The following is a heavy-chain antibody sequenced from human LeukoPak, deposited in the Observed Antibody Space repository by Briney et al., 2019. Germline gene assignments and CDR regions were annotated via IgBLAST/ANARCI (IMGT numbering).Heavy chain of an antibody. D-gene: IGHD3-10*01. CDR2: IYTSGST. Sequence: SETLSLTCAVYGGSFSGYYWSWIRQPAGKGLEWIGRIYTSGSTNYNPSLKSRVTISVDTSKNQFSLKLSSVTAADTAVYYCARQKAYYYGSGSYLDYWGQGTLVTVSS. CDR3: ARQKAYYYGSGSYLDY. CDR1: GGSFSGYY. J-gene: IGHJ4*02. V-gene: IGHV4-59*10.